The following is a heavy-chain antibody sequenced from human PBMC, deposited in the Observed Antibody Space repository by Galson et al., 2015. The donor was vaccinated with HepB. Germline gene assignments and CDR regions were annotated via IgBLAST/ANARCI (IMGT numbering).Heavy chain of an antibody. V-gene: IGHV3-49*04. CDR2: IRSKTYGGTA. J-gene: IGHJ6*02. D-gene: IGHD5-18*01. CDR3: TRALVNTAVVTHYYYALDV. Sequence: SLRLSCAASGFTFGDDAMTWVRQAPGKGLEWVGFIRSKTYGGTAEYAASVKGRFTISRDDSKSIAYLQMNSLKTEDTAVYYCTRALVNTAVVTHYYYALDVWGQGTTVTVSS. CDR1: GFTFGDDA.